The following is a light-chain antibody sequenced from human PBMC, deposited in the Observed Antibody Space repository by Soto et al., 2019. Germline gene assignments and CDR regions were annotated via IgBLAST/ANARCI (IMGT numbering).Light chain of an antibody. CDR3: QQYGSFSRT. CDR1: QSVVSN. Sequence: EIVMTQSPATLSVSPGERATLSCRASQSVVSNLAWYQQKPGQAPRLLIYGSTTRATGIPARFSGRWSGTDFTLTISRLEPEDFAVYYCQQYGSFSRTFGGGTKVEIK. CDR2: GST. J-gene: IGKJ4*01. V-gene: IGKV3-15*01.